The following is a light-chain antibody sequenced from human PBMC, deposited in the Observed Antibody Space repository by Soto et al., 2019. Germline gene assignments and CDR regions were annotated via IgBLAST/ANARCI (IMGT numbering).Light chain of an antibody. J-gene: IGLJ1*01. CDR3: CSYAGSYTFDV. Sequence: QSALTQPRSVSGSPGQLVTISCTGTSSDVGGYNYVSWYQQHPGKAPKLMIYDVSKRPSGVPDRFSGSKSGNTASLTISGLQAEDEADYYCCSYAGSYTFDVFGTGTKVTVL. CDR2: DVS. V-gene: IGLV2-11*01. CDR1: SSDVGGYNY.